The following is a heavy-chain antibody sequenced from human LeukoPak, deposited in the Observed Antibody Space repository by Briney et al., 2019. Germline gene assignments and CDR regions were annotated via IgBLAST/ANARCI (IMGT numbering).Heavy chain of an antibody. D-gene: IGHD6-13*01. CDR2: ISYSGST. Sequence: SETLSLTCTVSGASISSYYWSWIRQPPGKGLEWIGYISYSGSTNYNPSLKSRVTISADTSKNQLSLKLSSVTAADTAVYYCARTIAAAGSDWFDPWGQGTLVTVSS. J-gene: IGHJ5*02. CDR1: GASISSYY. V-gene: IGHV4-59*08. CDR3: ARTIAAAGSDWFDP.